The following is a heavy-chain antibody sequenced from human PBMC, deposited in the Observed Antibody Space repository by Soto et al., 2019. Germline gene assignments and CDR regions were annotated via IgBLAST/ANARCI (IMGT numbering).Heavy chain of an antibody. CDR1: GFTLSDYY. D-gene: IGHD6-19*01. J-gene: IGHJ4*02. V-gene: IGHV3-11*01. Sequence: GSLRLSCAASGFTLSDYYMSWFRQAPGKGLECISYISSSGSSIHYAGSVKGRFTISRDNAKNSLFLQMNSLRVEDTAVYYCARRGSSGWYESYFDYWGQGMPVTVSS. CDR2: ISSSGSSI. CDR3: ARRGSSGWYESYFDY.